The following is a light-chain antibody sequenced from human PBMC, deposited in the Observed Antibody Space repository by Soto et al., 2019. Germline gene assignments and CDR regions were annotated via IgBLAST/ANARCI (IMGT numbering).Light chain of an antibody. V-gene: IGKV1-6*01. J-gene: IGKJ1*01. Sequence: TQMPQSPSSLSASVGDRLTITCRASQGIRNDLGWYQQKTGKAPKLLIYAASSLQSGVPYRFSGSASGTDLNLTISRLQPEDFATYYCLQDYSYPWTFGQGTKVDIK. CDR1: QGIRND. CDR3: LQDYSYPWT. CDR2: AAS.